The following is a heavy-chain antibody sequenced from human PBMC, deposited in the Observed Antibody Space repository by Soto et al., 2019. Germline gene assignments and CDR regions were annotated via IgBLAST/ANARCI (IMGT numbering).Heavy chain of an antibody. D-gene: IGHD5-18*01. J-gene: IGHJ5*01. V-gene: IGHV4-30-2*01. Sequence: QTPGKGLEWIGYIYHSVSTYYNPSLKRGVTISVDRSKNQFSLKLSPLTAADTAVYYCARARYICGSRNWLDSRGHRT. CDR2: IYHSVST. CDR3: ARARYICGSRNWLDS.